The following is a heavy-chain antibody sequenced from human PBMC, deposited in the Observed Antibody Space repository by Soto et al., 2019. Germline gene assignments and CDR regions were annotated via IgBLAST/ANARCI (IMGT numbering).Heavy chain of an antibody. CDR2: ISAYNGNT. Sequence: ASVKVSCKASGYTFTSYCISWVRQAPGQGLEWMGWISAYNGNTNYAQKLQGRVTMTTDTSTSTAYMELRSLRSDDTAVYYCARVEIAVAGSQGRDNWFDPWGQGTLVTVSS. CDR1: GYTFTSYC. CDR3: ARVEIAVAGSQGRDNWFDP. J-gene: IGHJ5*02. V-gene: IGHV1-18*04. D-gene: IGHD6-19*01.